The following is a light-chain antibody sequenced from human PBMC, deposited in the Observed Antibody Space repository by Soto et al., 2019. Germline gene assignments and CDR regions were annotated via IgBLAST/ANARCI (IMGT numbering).Light chain of an antibody. V-gene: IGKV3-20*01. CDR2: GAS. J-gene: IGKJ5*01. CDR3: QQYGSSPQT. Sequence: EIVLTQSPGTLSLSPGERATLSCRASQSVSSSYLAWYQQKPGQAPRLLIYGASSRATGIPDRFSGSGSGTHFTLTISRLEPEDFAVYYCQQYGSSPQTCGQGTRLEIK. CDR1: QSVSSSY.